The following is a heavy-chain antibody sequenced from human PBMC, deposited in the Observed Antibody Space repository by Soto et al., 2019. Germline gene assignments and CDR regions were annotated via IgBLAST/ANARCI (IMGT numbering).Heavy chain of an antibody. J-gene: IGHJ6*02. CDR1: GFTFSSYG. CDR2: ISSDGSNK. Sequence: QVQLVESGGGVVQPGRSLRLSCAASGFTFSSYGMHWVRQAPGKGLEWVAGISSDGSNKYYADSVKGRFTISRDNSKNPLYLQMNSLIAEDTAVYYCAKDVVVGATTGLGDYYYYYGMDVWGQGTTVTVSS. D-gene: IGHD1-26*01. CDR3: AKDVVVGATTGLGDYYYYYGMDV. V-gene: IGHV3-30*18.